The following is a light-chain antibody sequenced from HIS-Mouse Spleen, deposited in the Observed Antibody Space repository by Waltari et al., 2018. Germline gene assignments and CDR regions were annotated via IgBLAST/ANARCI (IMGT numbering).Light chain of an antibody. CDR2: RNN. CDR3: AAWDDSLSGRV. V-gene: IGLV1-47*01. J-gene: IGLJ3*02. Sequence: QSVLTQPPSASGTPGQRVTISCSGSSSNIGSNYVYWYQQLPGTAPKLRIYRNNQRPSGVPDRFSGSKSGTSASMAIRGLRSEDEADYYCAAWDDSLSGRVFGVGTKLTVL. CDR1: SSNIGSNY.